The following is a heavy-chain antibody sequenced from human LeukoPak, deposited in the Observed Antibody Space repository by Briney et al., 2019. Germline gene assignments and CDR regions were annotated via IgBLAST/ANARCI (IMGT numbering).Heavy chain of an antibody. CDR2: ISGYNDNT. CDR3: ARGGSGSVSAFDI. J-gene: IGHJ3*02. Sequence: ASVKVSCKASRGTFSRYAISWVRQAPGQGLEWMGWISGYNDNTNYAQKLQGRVTMTTDTSTSTAYMELRSLRSDDTAVYYCARGGSGSVSAFDIWGQGTMVTVSS. V-gene: IGHV1-18*01. CDR1: RGTFSRYA. D-gene: IGHD3-10*01.